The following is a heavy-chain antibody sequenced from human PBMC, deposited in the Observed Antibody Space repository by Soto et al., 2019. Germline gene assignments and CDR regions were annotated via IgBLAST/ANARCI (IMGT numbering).Heavy chain of an antibody. CDR3: AKDSTYYYYMDV. D-gene: IGHD2-2*01. Sequence: GGSLRLSCGASGFTFGGYAVSWVRQAPGKGLEWVSGISGSGDSTYYADSVKGRFTFSGDNSKNTLYLQMNSLRAEDTAVYYCAKDSTYYYYMDVWGKGTTVTVSS. CDR2: ISGSGDST. V-gene: IGHV3-23*01. J-gene: IGHJ6*03. CDR1: GFTFGGYA.